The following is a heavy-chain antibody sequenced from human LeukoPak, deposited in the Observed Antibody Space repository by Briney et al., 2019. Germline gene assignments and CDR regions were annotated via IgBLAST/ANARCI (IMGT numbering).Heavy chain of an antibody. J-gene: IGHJ4*02. CDR2: IWYDGSNK. CDR1: GFTFSNYG. Sequence: PGRSLRLSCAASGFTFSNYGMHWVRQAPGKGLEWVAVIWYDGSNKYYADSVKGRFTISRDNSKNTLYLQMNSLRAEDTAVYYCAGNYGPYYFDYWDQGTLVTVSS. CDR3: AGNYGPYYFDY. D-gene: IGHD3-10*01. V-gene: IGHV3-33*01.